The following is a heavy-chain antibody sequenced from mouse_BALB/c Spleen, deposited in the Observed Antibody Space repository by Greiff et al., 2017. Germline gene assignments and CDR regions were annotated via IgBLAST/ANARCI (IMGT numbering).Heavy chain of an antibody. CDR3: ARYDYDYDASVYAMDY. CDR2: INPSTGYT. D-gene: IGHD2-4*01. J-gene: IGHJ4*01. CDR1: GYTFTSYW. Sequence: QVQLKQSGAELAKPGASVKMSCKASGYTFTSYWMHWVKQRPGQGLEWIGYINPSTGYTEYNQKFKDKATLTADKSSSTAYMQLSSLTSEDSAVYYCARYDYDYDASVYAMDYWGQGTSVTVSS. V-gene: IGHV1-7*01.